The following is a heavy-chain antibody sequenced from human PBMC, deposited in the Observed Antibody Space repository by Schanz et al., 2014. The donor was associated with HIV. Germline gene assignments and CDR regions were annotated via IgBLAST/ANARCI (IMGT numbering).Heavy chain of an antibody. CDR3: ASTRERYSGATSGFDY. V-gene: IGHV3-7*01. D-gene: IGHD1-26*01. Sequence: EVQQVLESGGGLVQPGGSLRLSCAASGFAFSSSWMHWVRQTPGKGLEWVAHINQDKSDKRYLYSVKGRFTISRDNAKKSLYLRMNSLRAEDTAVYYCASTRERYSGATSGFDYWGQGTLVTVST. CDR2: INQDKSDK. J-gene: IGHJ4*02. CDR1: GFAFSSSW.